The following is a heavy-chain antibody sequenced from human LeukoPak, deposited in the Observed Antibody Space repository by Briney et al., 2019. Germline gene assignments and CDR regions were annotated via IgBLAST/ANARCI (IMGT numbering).Heavy chain of an antibody. CDR3: ARTYSSGWSPY. CDR1: GFTFSSYW. D-gene: IGHD6-19*01. V-gene: IGHV3-7*01. CDR2: IKQDGSEK. J-gene: IGHJ4*02. Sequence: AGGSLRLSCAASGFTFSSYWMTWVRQAPGKGLEWVANIKQDGSEKYYVDSVKGRFTISRDNAKNSLYLQMNSLRAEDTAVYYCARTYSSGWSPYWGQGTLVTVSS.